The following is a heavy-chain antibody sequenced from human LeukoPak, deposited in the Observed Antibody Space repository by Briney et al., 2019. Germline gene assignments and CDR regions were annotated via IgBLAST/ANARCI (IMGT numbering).Heavy chain of an antibody. Sequence: GGSLRLSCAVSGFTFRSYAMHWVRQAPGKGLEWVAFIRYDGSNKYYADSVKGRFTISRDNSKNTLYLQMNSLRAEDTAVYYCAKDLGFSNWFDPWGQGTLVTVSS. CDR2: IRYDGSNK. CDR3: AKDLGFSNWFDP. V-gene: IGHV3-30*02. J-gene: IGHJ5*02. CDR1: GFTFRSYA. D-gene: IGHD3-16*01.